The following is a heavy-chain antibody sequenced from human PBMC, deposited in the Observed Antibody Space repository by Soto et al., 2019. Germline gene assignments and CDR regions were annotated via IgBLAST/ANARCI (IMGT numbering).Heavy chain of an antibody. J-gene: IGHJ4*02. D-gene: IGHD2-15*01. CDR3: ASDCTGGSCYSRYDY. Sequence: QVQLVQSGAEVKKPGASVKVSCKASGYTFTSYAIHWVRQAPGQRLEWMGWINAGNGNTRYSEKFQGSVTITRDTSASTAYMELNSLISEDTAVYYCASDCTGGSCYSRYDYWGQGTLVTVSS. CDR1: GYTFTSYA. V-gene: IGHV1-3*01. CDR2: INAGNGNT.